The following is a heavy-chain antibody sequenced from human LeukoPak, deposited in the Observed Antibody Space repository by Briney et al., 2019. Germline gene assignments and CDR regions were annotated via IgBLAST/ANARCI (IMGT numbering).Heavy chain of an antibody. CDR3: ATLGEGNHKSGDY. CDR1: GYTLTELS. D-gene: IGHD1-14*01. V-gene: IGHV1-24*01. J-gene: IGHJ4*02. Sequence: ASVKVSFKVSGYTLTELSMHWVRQAPGKGLEWMGGFDPEDGETIYAQKFQGRVTMTEDTSTDTAYMELSSLRSEDTAVYYCATLGEGNHKSGDYWGQGTLVTVSS. CDR2: FDPEDGET.